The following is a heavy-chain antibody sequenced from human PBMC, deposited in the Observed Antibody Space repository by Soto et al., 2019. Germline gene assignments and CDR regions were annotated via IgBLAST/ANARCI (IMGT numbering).Heavy chain of an antibody. Sequence: GGSLRLSCAASGFTFSTYAMNWVRQAPGKGLEWVSAISGGGGSTYYADSVKGRVTISRDNSKNTLYLQMNSLRAEDTAVYYCAKVSLGALTFTDYYYYGLDVWGQGTTVTV. CDR1: GFTFSTYA. CDR3: AKVSLGALTFTDYYYYGLDV. V-gene: IGHV3-23*01. D-gene: IGHD1-26*01. J-gene: IGHJ6*02. CDR2: ISGGGGST.